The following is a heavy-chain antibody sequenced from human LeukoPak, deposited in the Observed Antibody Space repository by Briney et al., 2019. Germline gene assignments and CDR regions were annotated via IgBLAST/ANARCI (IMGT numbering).Heavy chain of an antibody. CDR2: SIPLLGTT. CDR1: GGPFSRSA. J-gene: IGHJ6*02. V-gene: IGHV1-69*13. CDR3: ARGVGKMTTNFYYYYGLDL. D-gene: IGHD5-24*01. Sequence: ASVKVSCKASGGPFSRSAFSWVRQAPGQGLEWMGGSIPLLGTTNYAQKFQSRVTIDVDESTNTVYIELRSLRSDDTAVHYCARGVGKMTTNFYYYYGLDLWGQGTTVTVSS.